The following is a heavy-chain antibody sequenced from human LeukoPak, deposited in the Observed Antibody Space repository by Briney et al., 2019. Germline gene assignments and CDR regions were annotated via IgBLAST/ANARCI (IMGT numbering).Heavy chain of an antibody. CDR3: ARAGGFFSPFGY. Sequence: SQTLSLTCTVSGASISSGGYYWSWIRQHPGKGLEWIGYIYYSGSTYYNPSLKSRVTISVDTSKNQFSLKLSSVTAADTAVYYCARAGGFFSPFGYWGQGTLVTVSS. V-gene: IGHV4-31*03. D-gene: IGHD3-3*01. CDR1: GASISSGGYY. CDR2: IYYSGST. J-gene: IGHJ4*02.